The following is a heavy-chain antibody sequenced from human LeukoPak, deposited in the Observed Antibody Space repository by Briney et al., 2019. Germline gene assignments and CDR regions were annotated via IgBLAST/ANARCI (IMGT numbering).Heavy chain of an antibody. J-gene: IGHJ4*02. Sequence: ASVKVSCKASGGTFSSYAISWVRQAPGQGLEWMGGIIPIFGTANYAQKFQGRVTITTDESTSTAYMELSSLRSEDTAVYYCARRGSVGYDFWSGHIGGFDYWGQGTLVTVSS. CDR2: IIPIFGTA. CDR1: GGTFSSYA. CDR3: ARRGSVGYDFWSGHIGGFDY. V-gene: IGHV1-69*05. D-gene: IGHD3-3*01.